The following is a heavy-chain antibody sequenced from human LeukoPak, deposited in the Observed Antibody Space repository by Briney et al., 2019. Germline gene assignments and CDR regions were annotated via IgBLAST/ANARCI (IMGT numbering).Heavy chain of an antibody. V-gene: IGHV1-2*02. CDR3: AREDYYDSGSSDY. CDR2: INPNSGGT. Sequence: ASVKVSCKASGYTFTAYYIHWVRQAPGQRLEWMGWINPNSGGTNYAQKFQGRVTMTRDTSISTAYMELSSLRSEDTAIYYCAREDYYDSGSSDYWGQGTLVTVSS. J-gene: IGHJ4*02. CDR1: GYTFTAYY. D-gene: IGHD3-22*01.